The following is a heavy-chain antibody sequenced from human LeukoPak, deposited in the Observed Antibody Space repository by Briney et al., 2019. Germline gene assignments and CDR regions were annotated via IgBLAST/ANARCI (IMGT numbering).Heavy chain of an antibody. CDR3: ARQFRWFGELSCWFDP. J-gene: IGHJ5*02. CDR1: GGSISSYY. V-gene: IGHV4-59*05. CDR2: IYYSGST. Sequence: SETLSLTCTVSGGSISSYYWSWIRQPPGKGLEWIGSIYYSGSTYYNPSLKSRVTISVDTSKNQFSLKLSSVTAADTAVYYCARQFRWFGELSCWFDPWGQGTLFTVSS. D-gene: IGHD3-10*01.